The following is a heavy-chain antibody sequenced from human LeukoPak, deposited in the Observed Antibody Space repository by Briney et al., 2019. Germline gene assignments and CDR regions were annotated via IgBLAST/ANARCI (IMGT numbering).Heavy chain of an antibody. CDR2: IYYNGNT. CDR1: GGSISPYY. CDR3: ARGPLSSRTTWTWFDP. J-gene: IGHJ5*02. D-gene: IGHD6-13*01. V-gene: IGHV4-59*01. Sequence: SETLSLTCTVSGGSISPYYWTWIRQPPGKGLEWIGYIYYNGNTNYNPSLKSRITISVDTSKNQFSLRLKSVTAADTAVYYCARGPLSSRTTWTWFDPWGQGTLVTVSS.